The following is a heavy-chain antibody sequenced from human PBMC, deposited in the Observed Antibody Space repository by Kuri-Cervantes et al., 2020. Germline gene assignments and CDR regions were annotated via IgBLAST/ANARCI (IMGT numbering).Heavy chain of an antibody. V-gene: IGHV1-18*01. CDR1: GHTFTSYG. J-gene: IGHJ6*02. D-gene: IGHD1-26*01. CDR2: ISAYNGNT. CDR3: ARDSWVTYYYYGMDV. Sequence: ASVKVSCKASGHTFTSYGISWVRQAPGQGLEWMGWISAYNGNTNYAQKLQGRVTMTTDTSTSTAYMELRSLRSDDTAVYYCARDSWVTYYYYGMDVWGQGTTVTVSS.